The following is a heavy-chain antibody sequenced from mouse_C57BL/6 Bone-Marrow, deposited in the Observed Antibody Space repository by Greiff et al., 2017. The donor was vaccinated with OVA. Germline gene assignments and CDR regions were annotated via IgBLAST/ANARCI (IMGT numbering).Heavy chain of an antibody. CDR2: ISNLAYSI. Sequence: EVQGVESGGGLVQPGGSLKLSCAASGFTFSDYGVAWVRQAPRKGPEWVAFISNLAYSIYYADTVTGRFTISRENAKNTLYLEMSSLRSEDTAMYYCARHPYYYGSSSYAMDYWGQGTSVTVSS. CDR3: ARHPYYYGSSSYAMDY. J-gene: IGHJ4*01. V-gene: IGHV5-15*01. D-gene: IGHD1-1*01. CDR1: GFTFSDYG.